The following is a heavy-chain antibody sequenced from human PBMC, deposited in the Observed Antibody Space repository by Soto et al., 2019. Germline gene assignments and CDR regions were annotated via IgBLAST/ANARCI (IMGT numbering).Heavy chain of an antibody. CDR3: ASLNSDILTGYYAFDL. CDR1: GGSISGYY. V-gene: IGHV4-59*08. CDR2: ISYSGST. J-gene: IGHJ3*01. D-gene: IGHD3-9*01. Sequence: SETLSLTCTVSGGSISGYYWSWIRQSPEKGLEYIGYISYSGSTNYNPSLKSRVTTSLDTSKNQFSLKLSSVTAADTAIYYCASLNSDILTGYYAFDLWGQGTMVTVSS.